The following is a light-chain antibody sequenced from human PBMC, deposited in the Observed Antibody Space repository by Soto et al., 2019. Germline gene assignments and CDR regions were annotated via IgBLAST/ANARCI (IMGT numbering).Light chain of an antibody. J-gene: IGKJ3*01. CDR1: QSVSSY. CDR2: DAS. Sequence: EIVLTQSPATLSLSPGERATLSCRASQSVSSYLAWYQQKPGQAPRLLIYDASNRATGIPARFSGSGSGTDFTLTISSLEPEAFAVYYCQQRSNWPQFTFGPGTKVHIK. CDR3: QQRSNWPQFT. V-gene: IGKV3-11*01.